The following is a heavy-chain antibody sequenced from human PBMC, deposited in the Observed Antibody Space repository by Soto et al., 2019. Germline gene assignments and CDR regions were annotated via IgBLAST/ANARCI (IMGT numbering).Heavy chain of an antibody. J-gene: IGHJ6*02. Sequence: EVQLVESGGGLVQPGGSLRLSCAASGFAVSNNYMNWVRQAPGKGLEWVSIIRTTGSTYYADSVKGRFTISRDNSKNTVSLEMNSLRVEDTAVYYCARNSMMDVWGQGTTVIVSS. CDR2: IRTTGST. CDR1: GFAVSNNY. CDR3: ARNSMMDV. V-gene: IGHV3-53*01.